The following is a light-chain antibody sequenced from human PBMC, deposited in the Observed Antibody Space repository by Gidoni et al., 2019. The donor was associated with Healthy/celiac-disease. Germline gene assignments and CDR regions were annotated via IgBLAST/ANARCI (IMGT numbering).Light chain of an antibody. CDR2: RNN. CDR3: AAWDDSLSGQVV. CDR1: SSNIGSNY. J-gene: IGLJ2*01. V-gene: IGLV1-47*01. Sequence: QSVMTQPPSASGTPGQRVTISCSGSSSNIGSNYVYWYQQLPGTAPNLLLYRNNQRPSGVPDRFSGSKSGTSASLAISGLRSEDEADYYCAAWDDSLSGQVVFGGGTKLTVL.